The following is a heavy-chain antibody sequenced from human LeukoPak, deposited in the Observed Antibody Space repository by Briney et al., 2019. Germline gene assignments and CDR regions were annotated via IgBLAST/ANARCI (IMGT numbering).Heavy chain of an antibody. Sequence: SETLSLTCTVSGGSISSYYWSWIRQPPGKGLEWIGYIYYSGSTNYNPSLKSRVTISVDTSKNQFALKLSSAPPEDTAVNYCPRQGNRGGWSDPTGHGNLVTVSS. CDR1: GGSISSYY. CDR2: IYYSGST. D-gene: IGHD6-25*01. J-gene: IGHJ5*02. CDR3: PRQGNRGGWSDP. V-gene: IGHV4-59*08.